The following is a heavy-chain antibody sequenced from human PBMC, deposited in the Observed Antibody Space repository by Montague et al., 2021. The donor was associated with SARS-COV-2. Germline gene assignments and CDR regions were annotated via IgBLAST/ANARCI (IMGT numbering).Heavy chain of an antibody. CDR1: GGAISSSSYY. D-gene: IGHD3-22*01. V-gene: IGHV4-39*07. CDR2: IDYSGST. CDR3: ARDTRITMLVVVNRYGMDV. J-gene: IGHJ6*02. Sequence: SETLSLTCTVSGGAISSSSYYWGWIRQPPGKGLEWIGSIDYSGSTYYXPSLKSRVTISVDTSKNQFSLKLRSVTAADTAVYYCARDTRITMLVVVNRYGMDVWGQGTTVTVSS.